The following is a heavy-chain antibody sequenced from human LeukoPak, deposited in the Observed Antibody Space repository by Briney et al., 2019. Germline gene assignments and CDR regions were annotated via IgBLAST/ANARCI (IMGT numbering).Heavy chain of an antibody. CDR2: IIPICGTA. Sequence: ASVKVSCKAAGGTFSSYAISWVRQAPGQGLEWMGGIIPICGTANYAQKFQGRVTITADEYTSPAYMELSSLRSEDTAVYYCARASSSYYYYMDVWGKGTTVTVSS. CDR1: GGTFSSYA. CDR3: ARASSSYYYYMDV. V-gene: IGHV1-69*13. J-gene: IGHJ6*03. D-gene: IGHD6-13*01.